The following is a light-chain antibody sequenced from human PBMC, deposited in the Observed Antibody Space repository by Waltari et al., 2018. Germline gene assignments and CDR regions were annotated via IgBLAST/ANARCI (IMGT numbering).Light chain of an antibody. J-gene: IGKJ1*01. CDR2: AAS. Sequence: EVVMTQSPATLSASPGESATLSCRASQYVNIHLDWYQQKPGQASRLLIYAASTRATGVPARFSGSGAGTDFTLTISSLQSEDSAVYYCQQYNDWPRTFGLGTKVEIK. V-gene: IGKV3-15*01. CDR1: QYVNIH. CDR3: QQYNDWPRT.